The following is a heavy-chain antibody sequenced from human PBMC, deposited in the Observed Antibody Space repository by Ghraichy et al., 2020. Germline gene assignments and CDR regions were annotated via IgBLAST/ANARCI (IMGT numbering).Heavy chain of an antibody. Sequence: GGSLRLSCAASGFTFRNYEMNWVRQAPGKGLEWVSFISSSGGIIYYADSVKGRFTISRDNAKNSLFLQMNSLGAEDTAVYYCAKTHQPNTHYGMDIWGQGTTVTVSS. D-gene: IGHD2-2*02. CDR3: AKTHQPNTHYGMDI. CDR2: ISSSGGII. V-gene: IGHV3-48*03. J-gene: IGHJ6*02. CDR1: GFTFRNYE.